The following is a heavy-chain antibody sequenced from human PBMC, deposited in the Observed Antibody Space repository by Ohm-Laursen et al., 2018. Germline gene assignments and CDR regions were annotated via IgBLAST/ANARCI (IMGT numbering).Heavy chain of an antibody. CDR3: ARHRGSRRAFDI. V-gene: IGHV4-59*08. CDR2: MYNSGSP. J-gene: IGHJ3*02. Sequence: PSDTLSLTCTVSGGSISSDYCSWIRQPPGKGLEWIGYMYNSGSPNYNTSLKSRVSISVDTSKNHFSLKLSSVTAADTAVYYCARHRGSRRAFDIWGQGTLVTVSS. CDR1: GGSISSDY. D-gene: IGHD3-16*01.